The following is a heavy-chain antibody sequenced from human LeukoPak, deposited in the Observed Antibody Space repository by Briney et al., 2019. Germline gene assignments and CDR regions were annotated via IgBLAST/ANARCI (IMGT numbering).Heavy chain of an antibody. V-gene: IGHV3-23*01. CDR1: GFTFTSYA. CDR2: ISSGAGTT. J-gene: IGHJ6*02. CDR3: ARNNGMDV. Sequence: GGSLRLSCAASGFTFTSYAMSWVRQAPGKGLEWVSTISSGAGTTYYADSVKGRFTISRDTSKNTLYLQMNSLRAEDTALYHCARNNGMDVWGQGTTVIVSS.